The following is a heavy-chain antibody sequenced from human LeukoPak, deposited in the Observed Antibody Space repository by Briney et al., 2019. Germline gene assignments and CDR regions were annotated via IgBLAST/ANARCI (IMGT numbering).Heavy chain of an antibody. D-gene: IGHD5-24*01. J-gene: IGHJ4*02. CDR2: IYNSGST. CDR1: GDSISSYY. CDR3: ATLRDGYEFDY. Sequence: SETLSLTCTVSGDSISSYYWSWIRQPPGKGLEWIGYIYNSGSTNYNPSLKSRVTISVDTSKNQFSLWLSSVTAADTAVYYCATLRDGYEFDYWGQGTLVTVSS. V-gene: IGHV4-59*01.